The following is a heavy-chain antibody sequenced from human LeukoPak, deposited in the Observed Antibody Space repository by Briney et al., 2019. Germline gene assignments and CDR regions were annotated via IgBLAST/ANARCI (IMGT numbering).Heavy chain of an antibody. CDR3: AKQLGYCSDGSCYFPY. CDR1: GFTFSNYW. D-gene: IGHD2-15*01. V-gene: IGHV3-74*01. CDR2: ISTDGKST. J-gene: IGHJ4*02. Sequence: GGSLRLSCVASGFTFSNYWMLWVRQAPGKGLMWVSLISTDGKSTRYAESVKGRFTISRDNAKNALYLQMNSLRAEDTAVYYCAKQLGYCSDGSCYFPYWGQGTLVTVSS.